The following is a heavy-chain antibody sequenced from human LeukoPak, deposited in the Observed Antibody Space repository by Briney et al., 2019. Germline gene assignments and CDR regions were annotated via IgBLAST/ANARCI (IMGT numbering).Heavy chain of an antibody. Sequence: ASVKVSCKASGYTFTSYAMHWVRQAPGQRLEWMGWINAGNGNTKYSQKFQGRVTITRDTSASTAYMELSSLRSEDTAVYYCARARIAATSHWFNPWGQGTLVTVPS. CDR3: ARARIAATSHWFNP. V-gene: IGHV1-3*01. J-gene: IGHJ5*02. CDR2: INAGNGNT. D-gene: IGHD6-6*01. CDR1: GYTFTSYA.